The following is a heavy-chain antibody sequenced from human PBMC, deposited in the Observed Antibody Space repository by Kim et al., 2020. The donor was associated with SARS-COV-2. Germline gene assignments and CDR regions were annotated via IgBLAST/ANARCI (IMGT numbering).Heavy chain of an antibody. CDR3: ARAAAMVGYYYYGMDV. J-gene: IGHJ6*02. CDR2: IGTAGDT. D-gene: IGHD2-2*01. CDR1: GFTFSSYD. Sequence: GGSLRLSCAASGFTFSSYDMHWVRQATGKGLEWVSAIGTAGDTYYPGSVKGRFTISRENAKNSLYLQMNSLRAGDTAVYYCARAAAMVGYYYYGMDVWGQGTTVTVSS. V-gene: IGHV3-13*01.